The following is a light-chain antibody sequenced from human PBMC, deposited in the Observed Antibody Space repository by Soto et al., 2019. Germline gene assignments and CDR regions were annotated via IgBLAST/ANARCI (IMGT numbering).Light chain of an antibody. CDR3: MQALQTSIT. J-gene: IGKJ5*01. CDR1: QSLLHSNGYNY. V-gene: IGKV2-28*01. CDR2: LGS. Sequence: DIVMTQSPLSLPVTPGEPASISCTSSQSLLHSNGYNYLDWYLQKPGQSPQLLIYLGSNRASGVSDRFSGSGSGTDFILKISRVEAEDVGVYYCMQALQTSITFGQGTRLEIK.